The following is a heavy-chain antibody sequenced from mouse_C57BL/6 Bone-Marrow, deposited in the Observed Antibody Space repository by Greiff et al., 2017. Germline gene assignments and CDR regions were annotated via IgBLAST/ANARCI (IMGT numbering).Heavy chain of an antibody. Sequence: QVQLQQSGAELAKPGASVKLSCKASGYTFTSYWMHWVKQRPGQGLEWIGYINPSSGYTKYNQKFKDKATLTAAKSSSTAYMQLGSVTYEDSGVCYGAEVRFAYWGKGTLVTVSA. CDR1: GYTFTSYW. CDR3: AEVRFAY. V-gene: IGHV1-7*01. CDR2: INPSSGYT. J-gene: IGHJ3*01.